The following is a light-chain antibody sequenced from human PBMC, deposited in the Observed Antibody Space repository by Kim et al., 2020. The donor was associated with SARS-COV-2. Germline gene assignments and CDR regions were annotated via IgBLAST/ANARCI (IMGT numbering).Light chain of an antibody. Sequence: EIVLTQSPGTLSLSPGERATLSCRASQSVSSSYFAWYQQKPGQAPRLLIYGASSRATGIPDRFSGSGSGTDFTLTISRLEPEDFAVYYCQQYDISPLTFGQGTKLEI. CDR2: GAS. V-gene: IGKV3-20*01. CDR3: QQYDISPLT. CDR1: QSVSSSY. J-gene: IGKJ2*01.